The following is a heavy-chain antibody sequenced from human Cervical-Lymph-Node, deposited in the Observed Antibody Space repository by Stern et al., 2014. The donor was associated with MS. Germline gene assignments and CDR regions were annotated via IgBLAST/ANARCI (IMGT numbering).Heavy chain of an antibody. CDR1: GFTFSRYG. D-gene: IGHD3-3*01. J-gene: IGHJ6*02. Sequence: QVQLVQSGGGVVQPGTSLRLSCAASGFTFSRYGVHWVRQAPGKGLEWLAFIWYDGGNKYYVDSVKGRFTVSRDNSKNTVYLEMSSLRAEDTAVYYCARDKIFAVIGKVMDVWGQGTTVTVSS. CDR3: ARDKIFAVIGKVMDV. V-gene: IGHV3-33*01. CDR2: IWYDGGNK.